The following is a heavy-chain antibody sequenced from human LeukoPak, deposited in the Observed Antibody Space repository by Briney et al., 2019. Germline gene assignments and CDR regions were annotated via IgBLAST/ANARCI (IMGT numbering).Heavy chain of an antibody. CDR2: ISAYNGNT. D-gene: IGHD6-6*01. V-gene: IGHV1-18*01. CDR1: GYTFTSYG. J-gene: IGHJ4*02. CDR3: ARGDIEYSSSSSDY. Sequence: GASVNVSCKASGYTFTSYGISWVRQAPGQGLEWMGWISAYNGNTNYAQKLQGRVTMTTDTSTSTAYIELRSLRSDDTAVYYCARGDIEYSSSSSDYWGQGTLVTVSS.